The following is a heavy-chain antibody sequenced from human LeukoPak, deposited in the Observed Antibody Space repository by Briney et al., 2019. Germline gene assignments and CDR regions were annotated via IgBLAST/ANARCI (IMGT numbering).Heavy chain of an antibody. J-gene: IGHJ4*02. D-gene: IGHD6-19*01. CDR2: ISAYNGNT. CDR1: GYTFTTYG. Sequence: ASVKVSCKASGYTFTTYGITWVRQAPGQGLECMGWISAYNGNTNCAQNLQGRITMTTDTSTSTAYMELRSLRSDDTAVYYCARAPRAQWLLRGRESDCWGQGTLVTVSS. CDR3: ARAPRAQWLLRGRESDC. V-gene: IGHV1-18*01.